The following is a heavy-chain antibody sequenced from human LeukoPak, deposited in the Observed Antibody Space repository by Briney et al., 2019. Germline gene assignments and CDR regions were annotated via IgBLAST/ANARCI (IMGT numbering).Heavy chain of an antibody. CDR2: FSGGST. V-gene: IGHV3-23*01. Sequence: PGGSLRLSCVASGFTFTNYGMNWVRQTPGKGLEWVSGFSGGSTYYTDSVKGRFTISRDNAKNSLYLQMNSLRAEDTAVYYCAREKSWNDVSFDYWGQGTLVTVSS. D-gene: IGHD1-1*01. J-gene: IGHJ4*02. CDR1: GFTFTNYG. CDR3: AREKSWNDVSFDY.